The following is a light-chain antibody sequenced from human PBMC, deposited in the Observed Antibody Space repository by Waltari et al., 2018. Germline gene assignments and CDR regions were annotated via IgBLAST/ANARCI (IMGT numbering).Light chain of an antibody. V-gene: IGLV4-69*01. CDR3: QTGGHGTWV. CDR1: SRHSCNV. CDR2: VNSDGSH. Sequence: QLVLTQSPSASASLGASLKLTCTLRSRHSCNVLPWIQPQPEKGPRYLMKVNSDGSHSKGDEIPDRFSGSSSGTERYLTISSLQSEDEADYYCQTGGHGTWVFGGGTKLTVL. J-gene: IGLJ3*02.